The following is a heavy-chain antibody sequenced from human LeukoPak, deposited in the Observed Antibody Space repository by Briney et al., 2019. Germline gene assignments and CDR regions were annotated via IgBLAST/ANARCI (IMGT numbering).Heavy chain of an antibody. CDR1: GGSISSGGYY. J-gene: IGHJ6*03. D-gene: IGHD3-16*01. Sequence: SETLSLTCTVSGGSISSGGYYWSWIRQHPGKGLEWIGYIYYSGSTYYNPSLKSRVTISVDTSKNQLSLKLSSVTAADTAVYYCARVFGDYYYYYMDVWGKGTTVTVSS. V-gene: IGHV4-31*03. CDR2: IYYSGST. CDR3: ARVFGDYYYYYMDV.